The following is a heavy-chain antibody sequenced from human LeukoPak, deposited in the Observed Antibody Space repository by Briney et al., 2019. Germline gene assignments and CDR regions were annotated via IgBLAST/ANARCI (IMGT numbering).Heavy chain of an antibody. D-gene: IGHD6-13*01. CDR2: IYYSGST. CDR3: ARETPSLYGSSSGFDI. J-gene: IGHJ3*02. Sequence: SETLSLTCTVSGGSVSSGSYYWSWIRQPPGKGLEWIGYIYYSGSTNYNPSLKSRVTISVDTSKNQFSLKLSSVTAADTAVYYCARETPSLYGSSSGFDIWGQGTTVTVSS. V-gene: IGHV4-61*01. CDR1: GGSVSSGSYY.